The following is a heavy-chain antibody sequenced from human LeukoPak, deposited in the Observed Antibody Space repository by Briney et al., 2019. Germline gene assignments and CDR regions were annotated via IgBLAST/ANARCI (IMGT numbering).Heavy chain of an antibody. J-gene: IGHJ4*02. CDR2: IKQDGTEK. CDR1: GFTFSRYW. D-gene: IGHD1-26*01. V-gene: IGHV3-7*05. CDR3: ARDSEWGLLRSDY. Sequence: GGSLRRSCAASGFTFSRYWMTWVRQAPGKGLEWVANIKQDGTEKYYVDSVKGRFTISRDNAKNSLYLQMNSLRAEDTAVYYCARDSEWGLLRSDYWGQGTPVTVSS.